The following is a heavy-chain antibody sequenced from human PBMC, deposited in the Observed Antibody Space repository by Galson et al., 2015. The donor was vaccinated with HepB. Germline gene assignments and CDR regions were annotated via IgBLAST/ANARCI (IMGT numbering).Heavy chain of an antibody. V-gene: IGHV4-59*01. CDR1: GASITSYF. CDR3: VRSGAYYDYIWDL. Sequence: SETLSLTCTVSGASITSYFWNWIRQPPGKGLEWIGNINYSGSTNYNPSLKSGVTISIDTSKKHFSLTLNSVTAADTAVYFCVRSGAYYDYIWDLWGQGTMVTVSS. J-gene: IGHJ3*01. CDR2: INYSGST. D-gene: IGHD3-16*01.